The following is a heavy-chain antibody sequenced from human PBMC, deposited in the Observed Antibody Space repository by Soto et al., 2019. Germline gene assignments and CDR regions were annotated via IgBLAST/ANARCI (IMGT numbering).Heavy chain of an antibody. D-gene: IGHD3-10*01. Sequence: SVKVSCKTSGSIFITYGISWVRQAPGQGLEWMGGIIPFLGKINHAQNFQDRVTITADKATSTVYMELTNLRSEDTAVYYCARETANRGASGRQLLPENFDSWGQGTLVTVSS. CDR2: IIPFLGKI. CDR3: ARETANRGASGRQLLPENFDS. J-gene: IGHJ4*02. CDR1: GSIFITYG. V-gene: IGHV1-69*10.